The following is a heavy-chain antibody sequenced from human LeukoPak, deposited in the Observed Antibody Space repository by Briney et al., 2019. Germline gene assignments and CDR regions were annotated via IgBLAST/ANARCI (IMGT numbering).Heavy chain of an antibody. V-gene: IGHV4-59*08. CDR3: ARHWSYGDYASQLDY. Sequence: SETLSPTCTVSGGSISSYYWSWIRQPPGKGLEWIGYIYYSGSTNYNPSLKSRVTISVDTSKNQFSLKLSSVTAADTAVYYCARHWSYGDYASQLDYWGQGTLVTVSS. D-gene: IGHD4-17*01. J-gene: IGHJ4*02. CDR1: GGSISSYY. CDR2: IYYSGST.